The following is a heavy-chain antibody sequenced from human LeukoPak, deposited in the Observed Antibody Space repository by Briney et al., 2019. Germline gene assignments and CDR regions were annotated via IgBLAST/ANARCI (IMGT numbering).Heavy chain of an antibody. J-gene: IGHJ4*02. V-gene: IGHV4-4*07. CDR3: ARDSRCSSTSRYYPKIFDY. CDR1: GGSISSYY. Sequence: SETLSLTCTVSGGSISSYYWSWIRQPAGKGLEWIGRIYSSGSTNYNPSLESRVTMSVDTSKNQFSLKLSSVTAADTAVYYWARDSRCSSTSRYYPKIFDYWGQGTLVTVSS. D-gene: IGHD2-2*01. CDR2: IYSSGST.